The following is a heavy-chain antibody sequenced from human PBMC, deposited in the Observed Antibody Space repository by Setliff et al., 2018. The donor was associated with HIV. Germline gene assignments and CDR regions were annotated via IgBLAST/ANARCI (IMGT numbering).Heavy chain of an antibody. CDR2: IYYTGFA. CDR1: GDSISSGSYF. D-gene: IGHD1-1*01. V-gene: IGHV4-39*02. J-gene: IGHJ4*02. CDR3: TREGRGDPAMATTRIDY. Sequence: PSETLSLTCSVSGDSISSGSYFWGWIRQTPGKGLEWIGNIYYTGFAYYNPSLKSRVTISLDTSKTHFFLNLTSVTDADTAVYFCTREGRGDPAMATTRIDYWGQGKRVTVS.